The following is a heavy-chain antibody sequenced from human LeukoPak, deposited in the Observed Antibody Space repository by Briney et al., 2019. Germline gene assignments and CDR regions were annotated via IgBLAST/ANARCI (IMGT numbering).Heavy chain of an antibody. J-gene: IGHJ6*03. CDR3: AKTNTGLGDGYNPFHYYYMDV. CDR1: GGTFSSYG. D-gene: IGHD5-24*01. Sequence: GSSVKVSCKASGGTFSSYGFIWVRQAPGQGLEWMGGIIPIFDTANYAQKFQGRVTITADKSTNTAYMELNSLRAEDTAVYYCAKTNTGLGDGYNPFHYYYMDVWGKGTTVTISS. V-gene: IGHV1-69*06. CDR2: IIPIFDTA.